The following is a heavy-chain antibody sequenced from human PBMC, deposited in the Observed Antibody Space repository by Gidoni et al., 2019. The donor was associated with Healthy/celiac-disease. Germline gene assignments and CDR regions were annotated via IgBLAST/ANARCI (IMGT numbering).Heavy chain of an antibody. CDR2: IYYSGST. CDR1: SAPISSYY. J-gene: IGHJ3*02. D-gene: IGHD3-22*01. CDR3: AMPPTYDSNAFDI. Sequence: QVQLQESGTGLVKPSETLSLTCTVSSAPISSYYWSWIRQPPGKGLEWNGYIYYSGSTNYNPSLKSRVTISVDTSKNQFSLKLSSVTAADTAVYYCAMPPTYDSNAFDIWGQGTMVTVSS. V-gene: IGHV4-59*08.